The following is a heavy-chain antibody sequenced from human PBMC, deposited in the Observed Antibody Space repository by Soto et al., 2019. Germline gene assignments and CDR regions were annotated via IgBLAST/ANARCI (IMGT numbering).Heavy chain of an antibody. D-gene: IGHD2-2*01. J-gene: IGHJ6*02. CDR2: IIPIFGTA. Sequence: GASVKVSCKASGGTFSSYAISWVRQAPGQGLEWMGGIIPIFGTANYAQKFQGRVTITADESTSTAYMELSSLRSEDTAVYYCGFDSVPPYADPSWYYYYGMDVWGQGTTVTVSS. CDR3: GFDSVPPYADPSWYYYYGMDV. CDR1: GGTFSSYA. V-gene: IGHV1-69*13.